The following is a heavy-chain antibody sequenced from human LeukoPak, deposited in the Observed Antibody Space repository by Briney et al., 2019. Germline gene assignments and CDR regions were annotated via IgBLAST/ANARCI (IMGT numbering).Heavy chain of an antibody. V-gene: IGHV3-66*01. CDR1: GFTFSTYW. CDR3: AKEAQQAVFDH. CDR2: IYSGGST. D-gene: IGHD6-13*01. Sequence: PGGSLRLSCAASGFTFSTYWMSWVRQAPGKGLEWVSVIYSGGSTYYADSVEGRFTIFRDTSKNTLYLQMNNLRAEDTAVYYCAKEAQQAVFDHWGQGTLVTVSS. J-gene: IGHJ4*02.